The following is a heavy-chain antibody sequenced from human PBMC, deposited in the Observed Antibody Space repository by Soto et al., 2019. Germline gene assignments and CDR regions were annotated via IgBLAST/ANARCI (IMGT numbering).Heavy chain of an antibody. D-gene: IGHD2-15*01. J-gene: IGHJ4*02. CDR2: IYYSGRT. CDR3: ASRGTTTDCSGGNCYARGFDY. CDR1: GGSISSGDYY. Sequence: QVQLQESGPGLVKPSQTLSLTCTVSGGSISSGDYYWSWIRQPPGKGLEWIWYIYYSGRTYYNPSLKSRVTISVDTSKNQFSLRLSSVTAADTAVYYCASRGTTTDCSGGNCYARGFDYWGQGTLVTVSS. V-gene: IGHV4-30-4*01.